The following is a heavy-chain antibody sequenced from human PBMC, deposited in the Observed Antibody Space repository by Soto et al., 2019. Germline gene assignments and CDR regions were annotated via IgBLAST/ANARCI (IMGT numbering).Heavy chain of an antibody. Sequence: QITLKESGPTLVKPTQTLTLTCTFSVFSLNTGGVGVGWIRQPPGKALEWLALIYWNEDKRYSPSLKIRLTITKDTSKNQVVLTMTNMDPVDTATYYCAHRGYGDYPRDNWFDPWGQGTLVTVSS. D-gene: IGHD4-17*01. CDR2: IYWNEDK. CDR3: AHRGYGDYPRDNWFDP. V-gene: IGHV2-5*01. CDR1: VFSLNTGGVG. J-gene: IGHJ5*02.